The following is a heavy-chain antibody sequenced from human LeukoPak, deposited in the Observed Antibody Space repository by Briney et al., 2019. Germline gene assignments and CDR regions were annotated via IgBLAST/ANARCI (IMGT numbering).Heavy chain of an antibody. CDR2: IRQDGGEK. CDR3: ASAYASYDFWSGYENFDF. V-gene: IGHV3-7*01. J-gene: IGHJ4*02. D-gene: IGHD3-3*01. Sequence: GGSPRLSCAASGIMFTTHWMNWVRQAPGKGLEWVASIRQDGGEKKYVDSVKGRFTISRDLAQNSLFLQMNSLRAEDTAVYYCASAYASYDFWSGYENFDFWGQGTLVTVSS. CDR1: GIMFTTHW.